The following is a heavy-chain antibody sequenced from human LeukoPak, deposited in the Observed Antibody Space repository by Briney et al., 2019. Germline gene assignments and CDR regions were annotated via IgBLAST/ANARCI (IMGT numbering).Heavy chain of an antibody. Sequence: LSLTCAVYGGSFSGYYWSWIRQAPGKGLEWVSYISSSGSTIYYADSVKGRFTISRDNAKNSLYLQMNSLRAEDTAVYYCARGVQQWLLYPYYFDYWGQGTLVTVSS. V-gene: IGHV3-11*01. CDR1: GGSFSGYY. CDR2: ISSSGSTI. D-gene: IGHD3-3*01. J-gene: IGHJ4*02. CDR3: ARGVQQWLLYPYYFDY.